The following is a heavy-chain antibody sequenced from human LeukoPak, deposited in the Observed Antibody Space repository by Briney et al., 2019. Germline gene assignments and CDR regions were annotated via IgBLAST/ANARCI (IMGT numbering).Heavy chain of an antibody. J-gene: IGHJ4*02. V-gene: IGHV4-34*01. CDR2: INHSGST. CDR3: ARGSGVYYYGSGSYYDY. CDR1: GGSFSGYY. D-gene: IGHD3-10*01. Sequence: SETLSLTCAVYGGSFSGYYWSWIRQPPGKGLEWIGEINHSGSTNYNPSLKSRVTISVDKSKNQFSLKLSSVTAADTAVYYCARGSGVYYYGSGSYYDYWGQGTLVTVSS.